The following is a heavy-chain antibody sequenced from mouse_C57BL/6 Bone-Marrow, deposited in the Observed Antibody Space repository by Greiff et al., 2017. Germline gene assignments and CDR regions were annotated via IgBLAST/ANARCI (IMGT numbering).Heavy chain of an antibody. CDR3: ARSRLRAMDY. CDR2: INPSSGYT. V-gene: IGHV1-7*01. Sequence: QVQLQQSGAELAKPGASVKLSCKASGYTFTSYWMHWVKQRPGQGLEWIGYINPSSGYTKYNQKFKDKAKLTADKSSSTAYMQLSSLAYEDSAVYYCARSRLRAMDYWGQGTSVTVSS. CDR1: GYTFTSYW. D-gene: IGHD2-4*01. J-gene: IGHJ4*01.